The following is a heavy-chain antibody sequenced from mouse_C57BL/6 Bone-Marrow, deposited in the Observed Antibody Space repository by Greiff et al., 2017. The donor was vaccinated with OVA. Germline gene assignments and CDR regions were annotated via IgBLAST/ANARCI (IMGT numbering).Heavy chain of an antibody. CDR2: IDPEDGDT. V-gene: IGHV14-1*01. Sequence: VQLQQSGAELVRPGASVKLSCTASGFNITDYYMHWVKQRPEQGLEWIGRIDPEDGDTEYAPKFQGKATMTADTSSNTAYLQLSSLTSEDTAVYYCPLYYGNFGAMDYWGQGTSVTVSS. CDR1: GFNITDYY. D-gene: IGHD2-1*01. J-gene: IGHJ4*01. CDR3: PLYYGNFGAMDY.